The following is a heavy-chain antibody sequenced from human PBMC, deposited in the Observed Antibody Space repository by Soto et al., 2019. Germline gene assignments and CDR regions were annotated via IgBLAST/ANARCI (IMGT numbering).Heavy chain of an antibody. CDR2: VYGGDSDA. CDR1: GYSFTNYW. V-gene: IGHV5-51*01. CDR3: AIVVSRSWFDP. D-gene: IGHD2-21*01. J-gene: IGHJ5*02. Sequence: GESLKISCQGSGYSFTNYWIGWVRRMPGKDLEWMGVVYGGDSDARYSPSFQGQVTISADKSISTAYLQWSSLKASDTAMYYCAIVVSRSWFDPWGQGTLVTVSS.